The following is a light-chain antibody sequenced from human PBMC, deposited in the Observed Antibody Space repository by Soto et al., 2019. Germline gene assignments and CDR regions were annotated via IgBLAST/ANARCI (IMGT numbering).Light chain of an antibody. CDR2: EVS. V-gene: IGLV2-14*01. CDR1: SSDVGGYNY. J-gene: IGLJ3*02. CDR3: SSYTRSSTRV. Sequence: QSALTQPASVSGSPGQSITISCTGTSSDVGGYNYGSWYQQHPGKAPKLMIYEVSNRPSGVSNRVSGSKSGNTASLTISGLQAEDEADYYCSSYTRSSTRVFGGGTKLTVL.